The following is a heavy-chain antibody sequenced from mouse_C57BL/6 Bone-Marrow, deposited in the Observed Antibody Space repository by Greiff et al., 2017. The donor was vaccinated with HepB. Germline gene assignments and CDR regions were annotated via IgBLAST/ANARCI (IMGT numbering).Heavy chain of an antibody. CDR1: GYTFTDYY. CDR3: ARITTVVARYFDV. CDR2: INPYNGGT. Sequence: EVKLQQSGPVLVKPGASVKMSCKASGYTFTDYYMNWVKQSHGKSLEWIGVINPYNGGTSYNQKFKGKATLTVDKSSSTAYMELNSLTSEDSAVYYCARITTVVARYFDVCGTGTTVTVSS. D-gene: IGHD1-1*01. J-gene: IGHJ1*03. V-gene: IGHV1-19*01.